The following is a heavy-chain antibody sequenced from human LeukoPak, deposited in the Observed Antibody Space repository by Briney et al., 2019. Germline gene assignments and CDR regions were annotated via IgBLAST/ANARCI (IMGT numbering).Heavy chain of an antibody. J-gene: IGHJ4*02. V-gene: IGHV4-34*01. CDR3: ARGGRDDYVWGSYRPGFDSHLYYFDY. Sequence: SETLSLTCAVYGGSFSGYYWSWIRQPPGKGLEWIGEINHSGSTNYNPSLKSRVTISVDTSKNQFSLKPSSVTAADTAVYYCARGGRDDYVWGSYRPGFDSHLYYFDYWGQGTLVTVSS. D-gene: IGHD3-16*02. CDR1: GGSFSGYY. CDR2: INHSGST.